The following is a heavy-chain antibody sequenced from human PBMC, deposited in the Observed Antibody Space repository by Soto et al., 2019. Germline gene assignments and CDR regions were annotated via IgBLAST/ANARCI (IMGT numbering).Heavy chain of an antibody. CDR2: IIPILGIA. CDR3: AMEYCSSTSCYRDY. CDR1: GGTFSSYT. J-gene: IGHJ4*02. Sequence: QVQLVQSGAEVTKPGSSVKVSCKASGGTFSSYTISWVRQAPGQGLEWMGRIIPILGIANYAPKFQGTVTIPADKSTSTAYMELSSLRSEDTAVYYCAMEYCSSTSCYRDYWGQGTLVTVSS. V-gene: IGHV1-69*02. D-gene: IGHD2-2*02.